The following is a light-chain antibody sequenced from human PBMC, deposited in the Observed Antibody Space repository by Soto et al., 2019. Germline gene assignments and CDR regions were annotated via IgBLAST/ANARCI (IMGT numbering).Light chain of an antibody. CDR3: QQHSNWPLT. Sequence: EIVLTQSPATLSLSPGERATLSCRASQSVSSYLAWYQQKPGQAPRLLIYDASNRATGIPARFSGSGSGTDFTLTISSPEPEDFAVYYCQQHSNWPLTFGGGTKVEIK. V-gene: IGKV3-11*01. CDR2: DAS. J-gene: IGKJ4*01. CDR1: QSVSSY.